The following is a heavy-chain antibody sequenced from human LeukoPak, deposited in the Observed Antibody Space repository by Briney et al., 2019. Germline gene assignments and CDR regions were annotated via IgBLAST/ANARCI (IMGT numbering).Heavy chain of an antibody. V-gene: IGHV3-7*01. CDR3: ARGGHYFFDN. CDR2: IKEDGSEK. CDR1: VFTCTIYW. J-gene: IGHJ4*02. Sequence: PGGSLRLSCAASVFTCTIYWMSWVRQAPGKGLEWVANIKEDGSEKYYVDSVKGRFTISRDNAKNSLYLQMNSLTVEDTAVYYCARGGHYFFDNWGQGTLVTVSS.